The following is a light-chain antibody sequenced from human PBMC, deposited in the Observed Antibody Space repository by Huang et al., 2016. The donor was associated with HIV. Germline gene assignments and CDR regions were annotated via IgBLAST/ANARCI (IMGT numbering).Light chain of an antibody. J-gene: IGKJ1*01. CDR1: QGIRNA. CDR2: AAS. V-gene: IGKV1-6*01. Sequence: ALQMTQSPSSLSASVGDRVTITCRASQGIRNALGWYQQKPGKAPKLLIYAASSLQSGVPSRFSGSGSGTDFILTISSLQPEDFATYYCLQDYNYPRTFGQGTKVESK. CDR3: LQDYNYPRT.